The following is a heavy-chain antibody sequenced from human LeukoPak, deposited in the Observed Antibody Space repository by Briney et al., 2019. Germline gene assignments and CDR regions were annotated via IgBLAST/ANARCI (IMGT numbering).Heavy chain of an antibody. D-gene: IGHD1-1*01. Sequence: PGGSLRLSCAASGFTFSSYSMSWVRQAPGKGLEWVSAISGSGGSTYYADSVKGRFAISRDNSKNTLYLQMNSLRAEDTAVYYCAKDADGAGTPYYFDYWGQGTLVTVSS. CDR2: ISGSGGST. V-gene: IGHV3-23*01. J-gene: IGHJ4*02. CDR1: GFTFSSYS. CDR3: AKDADGAGTPYYFDY.